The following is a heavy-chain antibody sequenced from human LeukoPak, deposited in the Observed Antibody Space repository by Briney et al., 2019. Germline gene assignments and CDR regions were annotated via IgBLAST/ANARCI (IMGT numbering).Heavy chain of an antibody. Sequence: PSETLSLTCTVSGGSISSSSHYWGWIRQPPGKGLEWFGSIYHSGSTYYKPSLKSRVTISVDTSKNQFSLRLSSVTAADTAIYYCARQTGATFDYWAREPWSPPPQ. CDR2: IYHSGST. D-gene: IGHD1-26*01. V-gene: IGHV4-39*01. CDR3: ARQTGATFDY. CDR1: GGSISSSSHY. J-gene: IGHJ4*02.